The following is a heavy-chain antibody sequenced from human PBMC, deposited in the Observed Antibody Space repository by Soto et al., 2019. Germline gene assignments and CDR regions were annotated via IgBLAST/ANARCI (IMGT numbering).Heavy chain of an antibody. D-gene: IGHD5-18*01. Sequence: QVQLVESGGGVVQPGRSLRLSCAASGFTFSSYGMHWVRQAPGKGLEWVAVISYDGSNKYYADSVKGRFTISRDNSKNTLYLQMNSLRAEDTAVYYCAKSVDTAMVTHFDYWGQGTLVTVSS. CDR1: GFTFSSYG. CDR3: AKSVDTAMVTHFDY. CDR2: ISYDGSNK. J-gene: IGHJ4*02. V-gene: IGHV3-30*18.